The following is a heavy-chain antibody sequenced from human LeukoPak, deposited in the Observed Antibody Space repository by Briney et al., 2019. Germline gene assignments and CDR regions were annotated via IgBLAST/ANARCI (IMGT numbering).Heavy chain of an antibody. D-gene: IGHD2-2*01. CDR1: GFTFSNAW. CDR3: TTDIVVVPPYMDV. Sequence: PGGSLRLSCAASGFTFSNAWMSWVRQAPGKGLEWVGRIKSKTDGGTTDYAAPVKGRFTISRDDSKNTLYLQMNSLKTEDTAVYYCTTDIVVVPPYMDVWGKGTTVTVSS. CDR2: IKSKTDGGTT. J-gene: IGHJ6*03. V-gene: IGHV3-15*01.